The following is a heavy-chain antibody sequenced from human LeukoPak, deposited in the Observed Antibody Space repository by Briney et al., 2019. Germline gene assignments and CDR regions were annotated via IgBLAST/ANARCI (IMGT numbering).Heavy chain of an antibody. CDR2: IYYTGNT. V-gene: IGHV4-39*07. CDR1: GDSITSGSYY. CDR3: ARGSVFLYYYYMDV. D-gene: IGHD2-21*01. J-gene: IGHJ6*03. Sequence: SETLSLTCTVSGDSITSGSYYWGWIRQPPGRGLEWIGSIYYTGNTYYNPSLKSRVTISVDTSNNEFSLRLTSVTAADTAVYYCARGSVFLYYYYMDVWGKGTTVTVSS.